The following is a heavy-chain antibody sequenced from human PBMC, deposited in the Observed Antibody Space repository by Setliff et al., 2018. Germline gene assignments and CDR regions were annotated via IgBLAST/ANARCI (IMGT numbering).Heavy chain of an antibody. J-gene: IGHJ6*03. V-gene: IGHV3-9*01. Sequence: GGSLRLSCVTSGFKFDDHVMYWVRQVPGKGLEWVAGITWNSDNTGYADSVKGRFTISRDNAKNSLSLQMNSLRAEDTAVYYCARGPWKHSAYYYYYYMDVWGKGTTVTVSS. D-gene: IGHD1-1*01. CDR1: GFKFDDHV. CDR3: ARGPWKHSAYYYYYYMDV. CDR2: ITWNSDNT.